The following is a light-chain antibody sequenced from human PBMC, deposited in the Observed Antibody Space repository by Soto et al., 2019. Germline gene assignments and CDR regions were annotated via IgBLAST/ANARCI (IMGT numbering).Light chain of an antibody. Sequence: QAVVTQEPSLTVSPGGTVTLTCGSSTGTVTSNHYPYWFQQKPGQAPRTLISDTSNKHSWTPARFSGSLLGGKAALTLSGAQPEDEAEYYCLLSYSGASRVFGGGTKLTVL. CDR3: LLSYSGASRV. V-gene: IGLV7-46*01. J-gene: IGLJ3*02. CDR1: TGTVTSNHY. CDR2: DTS.